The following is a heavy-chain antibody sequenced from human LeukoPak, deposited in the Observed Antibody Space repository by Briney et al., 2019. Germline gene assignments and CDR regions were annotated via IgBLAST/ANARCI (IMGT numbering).Heavy chain of an antibody. CDR2: IYPGDSDT. CDR1: GYSFTSYW. CDR3: ARRLAYCGGDCGSYGMDV. V-gene: IGHV5-51*01. Sequence: GESLKISCKGSGYSFTSYWIGWVRQMPGKGLEWMGIIYPGDSDTRYSPSFQGQVTISADKSISTAYLQWSSLKASDTAMYYCARRLAYCGGDCGSYGMDVWGQGTTVTVSS. D-gene: IGHD2-21*02. J-gene: IGHJ6*02.